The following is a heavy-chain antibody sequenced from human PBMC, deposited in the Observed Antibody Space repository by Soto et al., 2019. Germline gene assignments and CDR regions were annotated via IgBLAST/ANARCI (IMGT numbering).Heavy chain of an antibody. V-gene: IGHV4-39*02. D-gene: IGHD6-13*01. Sequence: NPSETLSLTCTVSGGSISSRSFHWGWIRQSPGKGLEWIATVYYSGSSYYSSSLKSRVTISVDTSNNQFSLKMNSVTAADTAVYYCVREAGAMDVWGQGTSVTAP. CDR2: VYYSGSS. J-gene: IGHJ6*02. CDR1: GGSISSRSFH. CDR3: VREAGAMDV.